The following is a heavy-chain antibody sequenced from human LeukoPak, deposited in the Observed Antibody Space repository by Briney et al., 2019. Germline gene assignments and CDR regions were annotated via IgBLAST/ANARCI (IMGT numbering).Heavy chain of an antibody. CDR3: ARGNRHYYGMDV. CDR1: GDSVSRNTAA. CDR2: TYYTSKWDN. Sequence: SQTLSLTCAISGDSVSRNTAAWNWIRQSPSRGLGWLGRTYYTSKWDNDYALSVKSRITINPDTSKNHFSLQLNSVTPEDTGVYYCARGNRHYYGMDVWGQGTTVTVSS. V-gene: IGHV6-1*01. D-gene: IGHD1-14*01. J-gene: IGHJ6*02.